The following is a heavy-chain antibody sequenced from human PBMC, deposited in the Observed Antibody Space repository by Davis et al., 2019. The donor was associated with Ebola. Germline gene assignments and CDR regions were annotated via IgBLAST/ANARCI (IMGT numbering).Heavy chain of an antibody. V-gene: IGHV4-34*01. Sequence: MPSETLSLTCAVYGGSFSGYYWGWIRQPPGKGLEWIGDIYYSGSTYCNPSVKSRVTISVDTSKNQFSLKLNSVTAANTAVYYCARRQYSSSPFDPSGQGILVTVSS. CDR1: GGSFSGYY. J-gene: IGHJ5*02. CDR3: ARRQYSSSPFDP. CDR2: IYYSGST. D-gene: IGHD6-13*01.